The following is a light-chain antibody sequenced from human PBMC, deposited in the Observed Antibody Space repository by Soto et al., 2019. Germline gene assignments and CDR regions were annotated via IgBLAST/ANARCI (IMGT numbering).Light chain of an antibody. CDR3: GSYTSTSSWV. J-gene: IGLJ3*02. CDR2: EVS. CDR1: SSDVGGYNY. Sequence: QSALTQPASVSGSAGQSITISCTGTSSDVGGYNYVSWYQQHPGKAPKLMIYEVSNRPSGVSNRFSASKSGNTASLTISGLQAEDEADYYCGSYTSTSSWVFGGGTKVTVL. V-gene: IGLV2-14*01.